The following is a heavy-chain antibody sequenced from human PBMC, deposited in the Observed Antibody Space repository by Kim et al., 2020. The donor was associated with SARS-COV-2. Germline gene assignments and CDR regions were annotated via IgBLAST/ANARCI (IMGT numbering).Heavy chain of an antibody. V-gene: IGHV3-48*04. Sequence: GGSLRLSCIASGFTFSRYTMNWVRQAPGKGLEWVSYISSSSSTIYYADSVKGRFTISRDNAKNSLYLQMNSLRAEDTAVYFCATLFAPRGMDVWGQGTTVTVFS. J-gene: IGHJ6*02. CDR2: ISSSSSTI. CDR1: GFTFSRYT. CDR3: ATLFAPRGMDV.